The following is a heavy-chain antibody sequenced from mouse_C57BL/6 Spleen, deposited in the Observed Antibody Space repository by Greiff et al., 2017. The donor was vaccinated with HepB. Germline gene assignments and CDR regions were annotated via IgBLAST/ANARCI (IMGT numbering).Heavy chain of an antibody. CDR2: IYPGGGYT. V-gene: IGHV1-63*01. CDR1: GYTFTNYW. D-gene: IGHD3-3*01. Sequence: QVQLQQSGAELVRPGTSVKMSCKASGYTFTNYWIGWAKQRPGHGLEWIGDIYPGGGYTNYNEKFKGKATLTADKSSSTAYMQFSSLTSEDSAIYYCARSEGTRYYAMDYWGQGTSVTVSS. CDR3: ARSEGTRYYAMDY. J-gene: IGHJ4*01.